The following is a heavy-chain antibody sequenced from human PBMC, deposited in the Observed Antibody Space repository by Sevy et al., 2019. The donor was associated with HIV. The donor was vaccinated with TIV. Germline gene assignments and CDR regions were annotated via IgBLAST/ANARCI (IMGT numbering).Heavy chain of an antibody. Sequence: GGSLRLSCAASGFTFSSYVLSWVRQAPGKGLEWDSTISGSGGSTYYADSVKRRFSISRDNSKNTMYLEMNSLRAEDTAAYYCAKEYTSGYSWGQGTLVTVSS. CDR3: AKEYTSGYS. D-gene: IGHD3-22*01. V-gene: IGHV3-23*01. CDR2: ISGSGGST. J-gene: IGHJ4*02. CDR1: GFTFSSYV.